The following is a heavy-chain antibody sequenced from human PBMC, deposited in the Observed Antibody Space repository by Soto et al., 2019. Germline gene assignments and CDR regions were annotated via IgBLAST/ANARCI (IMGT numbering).Heavy chain of an antibody. J-gene: IGHJ4*01. D-gene: IGHD6-19*01. V-gene: IGHV4-4*02. CDR2: ISHTGTT. CDR1: GDSISGSQW. CDR3: ARVHVMVVAGSTFDY. Sequence: PSETLSLTCAVSGDSISGSQWWSWVRLPPGKGLEWIGEISHTGTTFYNPSLKSRITISVDTSNNQFSLKLTSVTAADTAVYYCARVHVMVVAGSTFDYWGHGTLVTVSS.